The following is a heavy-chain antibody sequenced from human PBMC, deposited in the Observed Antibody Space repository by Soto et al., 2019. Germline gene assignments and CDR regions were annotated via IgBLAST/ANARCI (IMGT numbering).Heavy chain of an antibody. J-gene: IGHJ4*02. V-gene: IGHV3-23*01. D-gene: IGHD6-13*01. CDR2: ISGSGGST. CDR1: GFTFSSYA. Sequence: GGSLRLSCAASGFTFSSYAMSWVRQAPGKGLEWVAAISGSGGSTYYADSVKGRFTISRDNSKNTLYLQMNSLSAEDTAVYYCAGHQTSSSSFDYWGQGTLVTVSS. CDR3: AGHQTSSSSFDY.